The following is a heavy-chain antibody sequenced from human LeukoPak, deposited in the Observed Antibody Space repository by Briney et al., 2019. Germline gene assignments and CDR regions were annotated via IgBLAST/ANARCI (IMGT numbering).Heavy chain of an antibody. J-gene: IGHJ4*02. CDR3: AREGVPAAMPTLYYFDY. V-gene: IGHV1-69*13. Sequence: AASVKVSCKASGYTFTSYGISWVRQAPGQGLEWMGGIIPIFGTANYAQKFQGRVTITADESTSTAYMELSSLRSEDTAVYYCAREGVPAAMPTLYYFDYWGQGTLVTVSS. CDR2: IIPIFGTA. D-gene: IGHD2-2*01. CDR1: GYTFTSYG.